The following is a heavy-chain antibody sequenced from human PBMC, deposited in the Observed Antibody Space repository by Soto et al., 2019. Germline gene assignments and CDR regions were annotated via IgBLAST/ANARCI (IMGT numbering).Heavy chain of an antibody. CDR3: AKAGGSYYFDF. D-gene: IGHD3-10*01. CDR1: EFTFSSLW. J-gene: IGHJ4*02. V-gene: IGHV3-7*01. CDR2: IKRDGSDQ. Sequence: EVQLVESGGGLVLPGGSLRLSCAASEFTFSSLWMSWVRQAPGKALEWVANIKRDGSDQSCVGSVKGRFTISGDNARNSVYLQMNSLRGDDTAVYYWAKAGGSYYFDFLGQGSLVTVSA.